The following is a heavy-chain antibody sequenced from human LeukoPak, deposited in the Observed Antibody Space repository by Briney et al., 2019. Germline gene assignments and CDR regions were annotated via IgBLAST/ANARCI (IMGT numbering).Heavy chain of an antibody. D-gene: IGHD3-22*01. CDR3: AREEYYYDSSGYYYGYRYYFDY. CDR1: GGSFSGYY. V-gene: IGHV4-34*01. CDR2: INHSGST. J-gene: IGHJ4*02. Sequence: PSETLSLTCAVHGGSFSGYYWSWIRQPPGKGLEWSGEINHSGSTNYNPSLKSRVAISVDTSKNQFSLKLSSVTAADTAVYYCAREEYYYDSSGYYYGYRYYFDYWGQGALVTVSS.